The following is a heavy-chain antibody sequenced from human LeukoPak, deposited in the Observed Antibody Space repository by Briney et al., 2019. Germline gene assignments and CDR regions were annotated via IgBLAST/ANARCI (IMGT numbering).Heavy chain of an antibody. CDR3: TTGSDSSGYYYEASQIDY. J-gene: IGHJ4*02. CDR2: IKSKTDGGTT. Sequence: GGSLRLACAASGFTFSNAWMSWVRQAPGKGLEWVGRIKSKTDGGTTDYAAPVKGRFTISRDDSKNTLYLQMNSLKTEDTAVYYCTTGSDSSGYYYEASQIDYWGQGTLVTVSS. CDR1: GFTFSNAW. V-gene: IGHV3-15*01. D-gene: IGHD3-22*01.